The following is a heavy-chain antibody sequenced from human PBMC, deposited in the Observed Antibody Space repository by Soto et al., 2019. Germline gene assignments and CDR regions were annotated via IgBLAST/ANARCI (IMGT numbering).Heavy chain of an antibody. V-gene: IGHV1-46*01. J-gene: IGHJ6*03. Sequence: ASVKVSCKASGYTFTSYYMHWVRQPPGQGLEWMGIINPSGGSTSYAQKFQGRVTMTRDTSTSTVYMELSSLRSEDTAVYYCALLIAARPYYYYYMDVWGKGTTVTVSS. CDR1: GYTFTSYY. D-gene: IGHD6-6*01. CDR2: INPSGGST. CDR3: ALLIAARPYYYYYMDV.